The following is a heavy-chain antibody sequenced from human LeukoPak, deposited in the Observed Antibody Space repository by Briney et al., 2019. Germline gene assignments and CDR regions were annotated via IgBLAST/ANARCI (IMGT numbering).Heavy chain of an antibody. V-gene: IGHV4-39*07. D-gene: IGHD3-16*02. CDR3: ARESVWGSYRYFDY. J-gene: IGHJ4*02. CDR2: IYYSWST. CDR1: VGSISSSSYF. Sequence: SETLSLTCTVSVGSISSSSYFWVWIRQPPGKGLEWIGRIYYSWSTYYNPSLKSRVTISVDTSNNQFSLKLSSVTAADTAVYYCARESVWGSYRYFDYWGQGPLVTVSS.